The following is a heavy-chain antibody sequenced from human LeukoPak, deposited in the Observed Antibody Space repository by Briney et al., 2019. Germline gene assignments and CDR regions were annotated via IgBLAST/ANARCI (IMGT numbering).Heavy chain of an antibody. CDR1: GASFSGYY. CDR2: INHSGST. CDR3: ARGRSRASNNYYYYYMDV. D-gene: IGHD4-11*01. Sequence: SETLSLTCAVYGASFSGYYWSWVRQPPGKGLEWIGEINHSGSTNYNPSLKSRVTISVDTSKNQFSLKLSSVTAADTAVYYCARGRSRASNNYYYYYMDVWGKGTTVTVSS. J-gene: IGHJ6*03. V-gene: IGHV4-34*01.